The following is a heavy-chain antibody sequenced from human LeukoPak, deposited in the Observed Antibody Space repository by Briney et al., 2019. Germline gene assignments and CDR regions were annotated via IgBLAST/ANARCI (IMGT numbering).Heavy chain of an antibody. V-gene: IGHV3-23*01. D-gene: IGHD6-19*01. CDR2: ISGSGGST. CDR3: ARGSGAVAGVDY. J-gene: IGHJ4*02. Sequence: GGSLRLSCAASGFTFSSHAMSWVRQAPGKGPEWVSAISGSGGSTYYADSVKGRFTISRDNAKNSLYLQMNSLRAEDTAVYYCARGSGAVAGVDYWGQGTLVTVSS. CDR1: GFTFSSHA.